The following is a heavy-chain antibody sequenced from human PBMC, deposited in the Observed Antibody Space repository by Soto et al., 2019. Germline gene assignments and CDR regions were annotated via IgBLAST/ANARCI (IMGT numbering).Heavy chain of an antibody. J-gene: IGHJ3*02. CDR2: ISSSSGHI. V-gene: IGHV3-21*01. D-gene: IGHD3-22*01. CDR3: ARDRYYYDSSGSPKPFDI. CDR1: GFIFSRFS. Sequence: PGGSLRLSCAASGFIFSRFSMNWVRQAPGKGLEWVSSISSSSGHIYHADSVKGRFAISRDNAKNSLFLQMNSLGAEDTAVYYCARDRYYYDSSGSPKPFDIWGQGTKVTVSS.